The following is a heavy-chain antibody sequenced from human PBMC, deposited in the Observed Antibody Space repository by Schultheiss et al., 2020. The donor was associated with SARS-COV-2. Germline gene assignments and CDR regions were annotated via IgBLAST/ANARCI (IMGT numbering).Heavy chain of an antibody. J-gene: IGHJ6*02. V-gene: IGHV1-58*02. CDR1: GFTFTSSA. CDR2: IVVGSGNT. D-gene: IGHD4-23*01. Sequence: SVKVSCKASGFTFTSSAMQWVRQARGQRLEWIGWIVVGSGNTNYAQKFQERVTITRDMSTSTAYMELSRLRSDDTAVYYCVRAFPTVVTATVFYYYYGMDVWGQGTTVTVSS. CDR3: VRAFPTVVTATVFYYYYGMDV.